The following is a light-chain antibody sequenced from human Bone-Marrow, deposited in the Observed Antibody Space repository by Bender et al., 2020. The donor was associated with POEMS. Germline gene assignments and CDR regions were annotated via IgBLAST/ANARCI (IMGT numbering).Light chain of an antibody. CDR2: RND. J-gene: IGLJ2*01. CDR1: SSNIVTNP. Sequence: QSVLTQPPSASGTPGQRVIISCSGSSSNIVTNPVNWYQHLPGTAPKPLIYRNDQRASGVPDRFSGSKSDTSASLTISGLRSEDEADYYCAAWDDSLSGPLFGGGTKLTVL. CDR3: AAWDDSLSGPL. V-gene: IGLV1-47*01.